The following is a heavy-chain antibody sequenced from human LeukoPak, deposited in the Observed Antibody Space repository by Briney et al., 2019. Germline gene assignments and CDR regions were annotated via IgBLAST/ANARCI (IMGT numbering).Heavy chain of an antibody. Sequence: GASVKVSCKASGYTFTGYYMHWVRQAPGQGLEWMGWINPNSGGTNYAQKFQGWVTMTRDTSISTAYMELSRLRSDDTAVYYCARGKGYGSGSYSEFGYWGQGTLVTASS. CDR3: ARGKGYGSGSYSEFGY. J-gene: IGHJ4*02. CDR1: GYTFTGYY. CDR2: INPNSGGT. V-gene: IGHV1-2*04. D-gene: IGHD3-10*01.